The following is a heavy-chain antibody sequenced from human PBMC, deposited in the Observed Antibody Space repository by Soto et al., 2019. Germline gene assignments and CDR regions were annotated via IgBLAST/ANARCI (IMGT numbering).Heavy chain of an antibody. CDR2: MNPNSGNT. J-gene: IGHJ3*01. Sequence: GASVKVSCKASGYTFTNYDIKWGRQATGQGLEWMGWMNPNSGNTGYAQKFQGRVTMTRDASMSTAYMEVSSLRSEDTAVYYCARSSSIAVASGHPFDFWGQGTRVTVSS. CDR3: ARSSSIAVASGHPFDF. D-gene: IGHD6-19*01. CDR1: GYTFTNYD. V-gene: IGHV1-8*01.